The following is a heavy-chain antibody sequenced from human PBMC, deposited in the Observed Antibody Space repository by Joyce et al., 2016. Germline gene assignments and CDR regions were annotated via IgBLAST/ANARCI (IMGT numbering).Heavy chain of an antibody. D-gene: IGHD2-15*01. Sequence: QVQLVQSGAEVTKPGASVKVSCKASGYPFTNNDIHWVRQVPGQSLEWMGWVSGDSGNTKYSQKFQARLTFTRDTSATTAYMELSSLTIEDTALYYCARGRTLLDWGQGTLVTVSS. CDR2: VSGDSGNT. J-gene: IGHJ4*02. V-gene: IGHV1-3*01. CDR1: GYPFTNND. CDR3: ARGRTLLD.